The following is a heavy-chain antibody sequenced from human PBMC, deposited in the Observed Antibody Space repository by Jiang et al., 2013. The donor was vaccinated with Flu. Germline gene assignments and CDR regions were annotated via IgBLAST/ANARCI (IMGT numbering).Heavy chain of an antibody. D-gene: IGHD1-1*01. Sequence: QLLESGGGLVQPGGSLRLSCAASGFTFSSYAMGWVRQAPGEGLEWVSSISATGGSAYSADSVRGRFTISRDNSKNTLYLQMNSLRAEDTAVYYCAKINLQHANFDYWGQGTLVTVSS. CDR1: GFTFSSYA. CDR2: ISATGGSA. J-gene: IGHJ4*02. CDR3: AKINLQHANFDY. V-gene: IGHV3-23*01.